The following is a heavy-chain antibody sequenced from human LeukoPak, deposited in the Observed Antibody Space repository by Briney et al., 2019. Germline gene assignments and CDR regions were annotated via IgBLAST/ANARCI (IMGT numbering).Heavy chain of an antibody. CDR1: GDSVSSTSAG. CDR2: TYYRTKWYL. V-gene: IGHV6-1*01. J-gene: IGHJ5*02. Sequence: SQTLSLTCAISGDSVSSTSAGWNWIRQSPSRGLEWLGRTYYRTKWYLDYAVSVESRITINVDTSRNQFSLQLKSVTSEDTAVYFCAGGGLVRGRTHWFDPWGQGILVTVSS. CDR3: AGGGLVRGRTHWFDP. D-gene: IGHD3-10*01.